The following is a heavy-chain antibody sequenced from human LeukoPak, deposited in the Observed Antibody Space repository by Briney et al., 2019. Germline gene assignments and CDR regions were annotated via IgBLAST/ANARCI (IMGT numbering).Heavy chain of an antibody. CDR1: GGSISSGYY. J-gene: IGHJ4*02. D-gene: IGHD2-15*01. Sequence: SGTLSLTCAVSGGSISSGYYWGWIRQPPGKGLEWIGSIYHSGSTYYNPSLKSRVTISVDTSKNQFSLKLGSVTAADTAVYYCARVAFIGGTYYFDYWGQRTLVTVSS. V-gene: IGHV4-38-2*01. CDR2: IYHSGST. CDR3: ARVAFIGGTYYFDY.